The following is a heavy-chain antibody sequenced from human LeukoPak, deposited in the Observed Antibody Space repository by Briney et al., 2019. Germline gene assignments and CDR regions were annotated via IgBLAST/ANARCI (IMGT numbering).Heavy chain of an antibody. CDR1: GFTFSSYA. Sequence: GGSLRLSCAASGFTFSSYAMSWVRQAPGKGLEWVSAISGSGGSTYYADSVKGRFTISRDNSKNTLYLQMHSLRAEDTAVYYCAKCSCYDSSGYYWGYYFDYWGQGTLVTVSS. V-gene: IGHV3-23*01. CDR3: AKCSCYDSSGYYWGYYFDY. CDR2: ISGSGGST. J-gene: IGHJ4*02. D-gene: IGHD3-22*01.